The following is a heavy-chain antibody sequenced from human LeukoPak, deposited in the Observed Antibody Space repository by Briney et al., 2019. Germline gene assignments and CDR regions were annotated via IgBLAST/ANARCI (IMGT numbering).Heavy chain of an antibody. CDR3: ATDSSLYSSSWTDLDY. CDR1: GYTLTELS. V-gene: IGHV1-24*01. CDR2: FDPEDGET. J-gene: IGHJ4*02. Sequence: GASVKVSCKVSGYTLTELSMHWVRQAPGKGLEWMGGFDPEDGETIYAQKFQGRVTMTEDTSTDTAYMELSSLRSEDTAVYHCATDSSLYSSSWTDLDYWGQGTLVTVSS. D-gene: IGHD6-13*01.